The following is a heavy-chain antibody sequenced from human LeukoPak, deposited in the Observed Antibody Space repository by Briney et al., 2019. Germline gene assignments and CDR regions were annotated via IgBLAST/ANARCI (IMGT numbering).Heavy chain of an antibody. J-gene: IGHJ3*02. Sequence: GGSLRLSCAASGFTFSSYSMNWVRQAPGKGLEWVSSISSSSSYIYYADSVKGRFTISRDNAKNSLYLQMNSLRAEDTAVYYCARDIDRLPFQWYAFDIWGQGTMVTVSS. CDR3: ARDIDRLPFQWYAFDI. CDR2: ISSSSSYI. V-gene: IGHV3-21*01. D-gene: IGHD2-2*01. CDR1: GFTFSSYS.